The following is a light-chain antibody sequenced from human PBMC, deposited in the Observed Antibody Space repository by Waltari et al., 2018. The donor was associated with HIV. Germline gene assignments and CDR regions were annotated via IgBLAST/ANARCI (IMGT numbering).Light chain of an antibody. CDR1: QSVLYSSNNENY. J-gene: IGKJ2*01. V-gene: IGKV4-1*01. CDR2: WAS. CDR3: QQYLSAPFT. Sequence: DIVMTQSPDSLAVSLGEGATINCKSSQSVLYSSNNENYLAWYKQKPGQPPRLLIYWASTRESGVPDRFSGSGSGTDFTLTISSLQAEDVAIYYCQQYLSAPFTFGQGSKLEIK.